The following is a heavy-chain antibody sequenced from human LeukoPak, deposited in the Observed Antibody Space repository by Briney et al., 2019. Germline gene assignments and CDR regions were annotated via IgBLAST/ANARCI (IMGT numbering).Heavy chain of an antibody. V-gene: IGHV1-24*01. CDR1: GYTLTELS. CDR2: FDPEDGET. Sequence: ASVKVSCKVSGYTLTELSMHWVRQAPGKGLEWMGGFDPEDGETIYAQKFQGRVTMTEDTSTDTAYMELSSLRSEDTAVYYCASLTYYDYGDPGSRHFDYWGQGTLVTVSS. D-gene: IGHD4-17*01. CDR3: ASLTYYDYGDPGSRHFDY. J-gene: IGHJ4*02.